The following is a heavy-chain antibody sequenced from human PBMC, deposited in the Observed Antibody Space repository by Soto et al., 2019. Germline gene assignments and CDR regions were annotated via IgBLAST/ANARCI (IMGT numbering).Heavy chain of an antibody. Sequence: EVQLVESGGGLVQPGGSLKLSCAASGFTFSDSTIHWVRQASGKGLEWVGRIRSKTNTYATAYGASVKGRFLISRDDSKDTAYLQMNSLKSEDTAVYYCTRQYLLWGLFDYWGQGTPVTVSA. CDR3: TRQYLLWGLFDY. CDR2: IRSKTNTYAT. V-gene: IGHV3-73*01. J-gene: IGHJ4*02. D-gene: IGHD3-10*01. CDR1: GFTFSDST.